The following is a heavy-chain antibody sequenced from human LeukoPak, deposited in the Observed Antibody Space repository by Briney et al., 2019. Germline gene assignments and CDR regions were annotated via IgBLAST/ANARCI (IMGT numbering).Heavy chain of an antibody. CDR1: GFTFSSYD. J-gene: IGHJ3*01. D-gene: IGHD3-16*01. V-gene: IGHV3-13*01. CDR3: VRGGSPEAFDF. Sequence: GGSLRLSCAASGFTFSSYDMHWVRQAPGNGLEWVSSIGHGGDTYYATSVKDRFTISRGTTNNSLYLQLMNLMVRATAVYYCVRGGSPEAFDFWGQGTMVTVSS. CDR2: IGHGGDT.